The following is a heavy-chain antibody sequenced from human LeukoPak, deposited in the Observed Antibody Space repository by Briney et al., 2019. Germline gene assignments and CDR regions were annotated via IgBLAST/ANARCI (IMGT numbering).Heavy chain of an antibody. D-gene: IGHD6-13*01. V-gene: IGHV3-74*01. CDR1: GFTFSSYW. CDR2: INSDGSST. Sequence: PGGSLRLSCAASGFTFSSYWMHWVRQAPGKGLVWVSRINSDGSSTSYADSVKGRFTISRDNAKNTLYLQMNSLRPDDTAVYYCAKDWAVAAAGTTLINNLFDYWGQGTLVTVSA. J-gene: IGHJ4*02. CDR3: AKDWAVAAAGTTLINNLFDY.